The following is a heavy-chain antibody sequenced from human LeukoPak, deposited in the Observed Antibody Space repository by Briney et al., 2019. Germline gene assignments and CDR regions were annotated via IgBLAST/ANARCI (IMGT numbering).Heavy chain of an antibody. CDR2: IYYSGST. Sequence: SETLSLTCTVSGGSISSSSNYWGWIRQPPGKGLEWIGSIYYSGSTYFNPSLKSRVTISVDTSKNQFSLKLSAVTAADTAVYYCASVRRGFGESSKYYSYYYMDVWGDGTTVTISS. D-gene: IGHD3-10*01. J-gene: IGHJ6*03. CDR3: ASVRRGFGESSKYYSYYYMDV. V-gene: IGHV4-39*01. CDR1: GGSISSSSNY.